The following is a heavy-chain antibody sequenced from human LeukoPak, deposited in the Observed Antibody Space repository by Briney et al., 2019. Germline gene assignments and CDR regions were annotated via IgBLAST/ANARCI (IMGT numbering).Heavy chain of an antibody. D-gene: IGHD3-10*01. Sequence: ASVKVSCKASGYTFTGYYMHWVRQAPGQGLEWMGWINPNSGGTNYAQKFQGRVTMTRDTSISTAYMELSRLRSDDTAVYYCARNARGSGCYGDYYYYYMDVWGKGTTVTISS. J-gene: IGHJ6*03. CDR3: ARNARGSGCYGDYYYYYMDV. CDR1: GYTFTGYY. CDR2: INPNSGGT. V-gene: IGHV1-2*02.